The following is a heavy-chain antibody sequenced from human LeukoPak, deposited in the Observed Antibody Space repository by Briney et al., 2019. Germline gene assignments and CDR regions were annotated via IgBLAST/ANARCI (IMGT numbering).Heavy chain of an antibody. CDR2: ISYDGSNK. D-gene: IGHD4-17*01. Sequence: GGSLRLSCAASGFTFSSYGMHWVRQAPGKGLEWVAVISYDGSNKYYADSVKGRFTISRDNSKNTLYLQMSSLRAEDTAVYYCAKVPGEPFDYWGQGTLVTVSS. J-gene: IGHJ4*02. V-gene: IGHV3-30*18. CDR3: AKVPGEPFDY. CDR1: GFTFSSYG.